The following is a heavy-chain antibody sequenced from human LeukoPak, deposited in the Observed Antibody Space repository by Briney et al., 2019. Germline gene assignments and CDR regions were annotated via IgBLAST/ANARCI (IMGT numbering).Heavy chain of an antibody. CDR3: ATVVTRDYFDY. CDR2: SYYSGIT. Sequence: ALSLTCTVSGGSISSYYWSWIRQPPGKGLEWIGYSYYSGITNYNPSLKSRVTISVDTSKNQFSLKLSSVTAADTAVYYCATVVTRDYFDYWGQGTLVTVSS. V-gene: IGHV4-59*01. D-gene: IGHD4-17*01. CDR1: GGSISSYY. J-gene: IGHJ4*02.